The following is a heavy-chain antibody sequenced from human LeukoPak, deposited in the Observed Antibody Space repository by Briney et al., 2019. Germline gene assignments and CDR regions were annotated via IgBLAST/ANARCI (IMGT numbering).Heavy chain of an antibody. CDR2: IHYSGST. D-gene: IGHD1-14*01. Sequence: SETLSLTCTVSGGSISSYYWSWIRQPPGKGLEWIGYIHYSGSTNYNPSLKSRVTISVDTSKNQFSLKLSSVTAADTAVYYCARHGGMGEIDYWGQGTLVTVSS. CDR1: GGSISSYY. CDR3: ARHGGMGEIDY. J-gene: IGHJ4*02. V-gene: IGHV4-59*08.